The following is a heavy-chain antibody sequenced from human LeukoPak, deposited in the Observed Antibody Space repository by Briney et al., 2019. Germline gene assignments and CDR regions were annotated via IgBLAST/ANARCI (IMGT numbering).Heavy chain of an antibody. CDR2: INPSGGST. Sequence: ASVKVSCKASGYTFTNYHMHWVRQAPGQGLEWMGIINPSGGSTSNAQKLQGRVTMTRATSTSTVYMELSSLRSEDTAVYYCARGTYCGGDCYSLGGNYYFDYWGQGTLVTVSS. D-gene: IGHD2-21*02. CDR1: GYTFTNYH. CDR3: ARGTYCGGDCYSLGGNYYFDY. J-gene: IGHJ4*02. V-gene: IGHV1-46*01.